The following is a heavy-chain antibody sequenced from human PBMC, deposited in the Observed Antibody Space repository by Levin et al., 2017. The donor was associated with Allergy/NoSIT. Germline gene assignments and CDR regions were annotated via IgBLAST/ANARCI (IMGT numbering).Heavy chain of an antibody. Sequence: GSLKISCEASGYTFTDYYIHWVRQAPGQGPEWMGWINPKNGVTKYAQKFQARVTMTRDTSSRTAYMDLSRLTSDDTAVYYCARDPTGFEHAIVSYGMDVWGQGTTVTVSS. J-gene: IGHJ6*02. D-gene: IGHD2-21*01. CDR1: GYTFTDYY. CDR2: INPKNGVT. CDR3: ARDPTGFEHAIVSYGMDV. V-gene: IGHV1-2*02.